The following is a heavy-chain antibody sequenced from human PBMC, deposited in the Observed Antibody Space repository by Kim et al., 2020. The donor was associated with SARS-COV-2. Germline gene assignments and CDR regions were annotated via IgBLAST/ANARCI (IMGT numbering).Heavy chain of an antibody. CDR2: ISRSSSYI. V-gene: IGHV3-21*01. CDR1: GFTFSSYS. CDR3: ARYPSYCGGDCYSNDAFDI. J-gene: IGHJ3*02. D-gene: IGHD2-21*02. Sequence: GGSLRLSCAASGFTFSSYSMNWVRQAPGKGPEWVSSISRSSSYINYADSVKGRFTISRDNAKNSLYLQMNSLRAEDTAVYYCARYPSYCGGDCYSNDAFDIWGQGTMVTASS.